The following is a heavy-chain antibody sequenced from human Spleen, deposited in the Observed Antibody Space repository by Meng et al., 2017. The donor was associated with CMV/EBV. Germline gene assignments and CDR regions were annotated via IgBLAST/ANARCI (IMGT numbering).Heavy chain of an antibody. CDR3: AKADCSSTSCQFDY. CDR2: ISLSGSGT. Sequence: ETLSLTCAASGFTFTNYAMSWVRQAPGKGLEWVSTISLSGSGTYYSDSVKGRFTISRDNSKDTLYLQMNSLRAEDTALYYCAKADCSSTSCQFDYWGQGTLVTVSS. V-gene: IGHV3-23*01. J-gene: IGHJ4*02. CDR1: GFTFTNYA. D-gene: IGHD2-2*01.